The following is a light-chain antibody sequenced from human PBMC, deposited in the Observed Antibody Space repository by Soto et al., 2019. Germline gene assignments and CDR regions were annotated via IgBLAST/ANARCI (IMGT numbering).Light chain of an antibody. CDR1: QSISSE. Sequence: EIVMTQSPATLSVSPGESATLSCRASQSISSELAWYQQKPGQPPRLLIYGASTRATGVPARFTGSGSGSDFTLTISGLQSEDFAVYYCQQCRSSPLTFGQGTRLEI. CDR3: QQCRSSPLT. V-gene: IGKV3-15*01. J-gene: IGKJ2*01. CDR2: GAS.